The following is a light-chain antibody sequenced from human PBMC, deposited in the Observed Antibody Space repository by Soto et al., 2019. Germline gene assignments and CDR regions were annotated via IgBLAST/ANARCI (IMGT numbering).Light chain of an antibody. V-gene: IGKV1-6*01. CDR1: QGIRND. Sequence: AIQMTQSPSSLSASVGDSVSITCRASQGIRNDLGWYQQKPGKAPNLLIYATSKLQSGVPSRFSGSGSGTDFTLTISSLQPEDFATYYCLQDYSYPWTFGQGTKVEIK. CDR3: LQDYSYPWT. CDR2: ATS. J-gene: IGKJ1*01.